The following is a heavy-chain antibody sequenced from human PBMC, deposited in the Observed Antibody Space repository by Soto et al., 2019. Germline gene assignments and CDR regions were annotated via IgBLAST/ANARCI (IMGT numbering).Heavy chain of an antibody. Sequence: EVQLVESGGGSVKPGGSLRLSCAASGLTFSNVWRTWVRQAPGKGLEGVGRIKSKSDGETADVAAPVKARFTISRDDSKNTVFLEMNSLKSEDTALYYCAITAMINRDSSTSFDYWGRGTQVTVSS. CDR1: GLTFSNVW. D-gene: IGHD5-18*01. CDR3: AITAMINRDSSTSFDY. J-gene: IGHJ4*02. CDR2: IKSKSDGETA. V-gene: IGHV3-15*01.